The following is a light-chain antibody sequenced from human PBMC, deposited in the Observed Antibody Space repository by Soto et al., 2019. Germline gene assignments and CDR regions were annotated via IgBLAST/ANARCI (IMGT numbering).Light chain of an antibody. Sequence: DIQMTQSPSTLSASVRDRVTITCRASQSIVNWLAWYQQKPGKAPKLLIYKASSLESGVPSRFSGSGSGTEFTLTISSLQPDDFATYYCQQYNIYPVTFGGGTRVEIK. V-gene: IGKV1-5*03. J-gene: IGKJ4*01. CDR1: QSIVNW. CDR3: QQYNIYPVT. CDR2: KAS.